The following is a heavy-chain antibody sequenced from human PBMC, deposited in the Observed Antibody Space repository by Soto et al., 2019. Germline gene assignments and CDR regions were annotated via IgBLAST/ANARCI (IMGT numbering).Heavy chain of an antibody. V-gene: IGHV2-5*02. CDR1: GFSLSTSGAG. CDR3: AHRGSRYCSSTSCYYWFDP. J-gene: IGHJ5*02. D-gene: IGHD2-2*01. CDR2: IYWDDDK. Sequence: GSGPTLVNPTQTLTLTCTFSGFSLSTSGAGVGWIRQPPGKALEWLALIYWDDDKRYSPSLKSRLTITKDTSKNQVVLTMTNMDPVDTATYYCAHRGSRYCSSTSCYYWFDPWGQGTLVTVSS.